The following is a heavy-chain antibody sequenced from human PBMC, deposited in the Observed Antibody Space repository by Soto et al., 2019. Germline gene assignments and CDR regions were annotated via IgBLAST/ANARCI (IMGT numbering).Heavy chain of an antibody. Sequence: SETLSLTCAVYGGSFSGYYWSWIRQPPGKGLEWIGEINHSGSTNYNPSLKSRVTISVDTSKNQFSLKLSSVTAADTAVYYCASLLLAEDSIAAAGTGYWGQGTLVTVSS. J-gene: IGHJ4*02. D-gene: IGHD6-13*01. CDR1: GGSFSGYY. CDR3: ASLLLAEDSIAAAGTGY. V-gene: IGHV4-34*01. CDR2: INHSGST.